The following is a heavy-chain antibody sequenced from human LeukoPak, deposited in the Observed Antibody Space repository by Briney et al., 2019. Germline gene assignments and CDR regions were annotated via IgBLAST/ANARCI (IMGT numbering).Heavy chain of an antibody. V-gene: IGHV1-46*01. J-gene: IGHJ5*02. D-gene: IGHD1-26*01. CDR3: ARDNSVGDNAWWFDP. CDR2: INPTGDST. Sequence: ASVKVSCKASGYTFTNYYMHWVRQAPGQGLEWMGLINPTGDSTAYVQNFQGRVTMTRDMSTSTDYMELSSLRSEDTAIYYCARDNSVGDNAWWFDPWGQGTLVTVSS. CDR1: GYTFTNYY.